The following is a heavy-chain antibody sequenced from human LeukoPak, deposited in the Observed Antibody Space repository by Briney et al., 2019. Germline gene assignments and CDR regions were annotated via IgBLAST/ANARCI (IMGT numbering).Heavy chain of an antibody. D-gene: IGHD3-22*01. CDR2: MNPNSGNT. J-gene: IGHJ3*02. CDR3: ARHYYDSSGYFHDAFDI. CDR1: GYTFTSYV. V-gene: IGHV1-8*01. Sequence: GASVKVSCKASGYTFTSYVNWVRQATGQGLEWMGWMNPNSGNTGYAQKFQGRVTITADESTSTAYMELSSLRSEDTAVYYCARHYYDSSGYFHDAFDIWGQGTMVTVSS.